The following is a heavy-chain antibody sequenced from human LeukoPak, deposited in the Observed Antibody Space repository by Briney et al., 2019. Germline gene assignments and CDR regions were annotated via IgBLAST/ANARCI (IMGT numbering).Heavy chain of an antibody. V-gene: IGHV1-18*04. CDR1: GYTFTGYY. CDR2: ISAYNGNT. J-gene: IGHJ5*02. Sequence: ASVKVSCKASGYTFTGYYMHWVRQAPGQGLEWMGWISAYNGNTNYAQKLQGRVTMTTDTSTSTAYMELRSLRSDDTAVYYCARDADQWLVSNWFDPWGQGTLVTVSS. D-gene: IGHD6-19*01. CDR3: ARDADQWLVSNWFDP.